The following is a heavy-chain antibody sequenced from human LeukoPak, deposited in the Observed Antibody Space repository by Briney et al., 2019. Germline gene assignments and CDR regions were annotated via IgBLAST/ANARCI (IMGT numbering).Heavy chain of an antibody. V-gene: IGHV4-31*03. D-gene: IGHD3-22*01. J-gene: IGHJ5*02. CDR2: IYYSGST. CDR3: AGIFYYDSSGLRS. Sequence: SETLSLTCTVSGGSISSGGYYWSWIRQHPGKGLEWIGYIYYSGSTYYNPSLKSRVTISVDTSKNQFSLKLSSVTAADTAVYFCAGIFYYDSSGLRSWGQGTLVTVSS. CDR1: GGSISSGGYY.